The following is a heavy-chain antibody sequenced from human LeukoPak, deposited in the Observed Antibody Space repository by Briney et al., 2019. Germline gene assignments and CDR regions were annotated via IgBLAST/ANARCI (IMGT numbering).Heavy chain of an antibody. CDR3: AKRFLEWLFSMDV. Sequence: GGSLRLSCAASGFTFSSYAMSWVRQAPGKGLEWVSAISGSGGSTYYADSVKGRFTISRDNSKSTLYLQMNSLRAEDTAVYYCAKRFLEWLFSMDVWGKGTTVTVSS. CDR2: ISGSGGST. J-gene: IGHJ6*03. V-gene: IGHV3-23*01. CDR1: GFTFSSYA. D-gene: IGHD3-3*01.